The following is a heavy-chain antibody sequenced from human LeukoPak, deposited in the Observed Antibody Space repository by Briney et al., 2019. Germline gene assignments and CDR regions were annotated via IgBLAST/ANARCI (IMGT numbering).Heavy chain of an antibody. Sequence: GGSLRLSCAASGFTFSTYAMSWVRQAPGKGLEWVSTISGSGANTYYADSVRGRFTISRDNSKNTLYLHMNSLRAEDTAVYYCAKDPSGSYLFWGQGTLVTVSS. V-gene: IGHV3-23*01. CDR2: ISGSGANT. CDR1: GFTFSTYA. J-gene: IGHJ4*02. D-gene: IGHD1-26*01. CDR3: AKDPSGSYLF.